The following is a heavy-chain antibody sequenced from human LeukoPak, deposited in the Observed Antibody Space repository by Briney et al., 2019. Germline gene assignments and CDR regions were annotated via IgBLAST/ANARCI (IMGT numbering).Heavy chain of an antibody. J-gene: IGHJ3*02. D-gene: IGHD6-19*01. V-gene: IGHV1-69*01. CDR3: ARTAPIAVAGTVYDAFDI. CDR1: GGTFSSYA. CDR2: IIPIFGTA. Sequence: SVKVSCKASGGTFSSYAISWVRQAPGQGLEWMGGIIPIFGTANYAQKFQGRVTITADESTSTAYMELSSLRSEDTAAYYCARTAPIAVAGTVYDAFDIWGQGTMVTVSS.